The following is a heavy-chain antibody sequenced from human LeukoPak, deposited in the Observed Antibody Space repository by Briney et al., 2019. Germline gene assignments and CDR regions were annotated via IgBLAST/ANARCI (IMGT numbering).Heavy chain of an antibody. Sequence: ASVKVSCKASGYTFTSYGISWVRQAPGQGLEWMGWISAYNGNTNYAQKLQGRVTMTTDTSTSTAYMELSSLRSEDTAVYYCATFIVGAAFDYWGQGTLVTVSS. CDR3: ATFIVGAAFDY. D-gene: IGHD1-26*01. V-gene: IGHV1-18*01. CDR1: GYTFTSYG. CDR2: ISAYNGNT. J-gene: IGHJ4*02.